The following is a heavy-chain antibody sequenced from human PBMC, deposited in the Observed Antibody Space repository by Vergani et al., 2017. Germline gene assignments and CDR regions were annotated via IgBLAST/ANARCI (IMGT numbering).Heavy chain of an antibody. V-gene: IGHV1-3*02. CDR2: SNAGNGNT. CDR3: ARVRSPSHDFHKWYFDL. J-gene: IGHJ2*01. D-gene: IGHD2/OR15-2a*01. CDR1: GYTFTSYA. Sequence: QVQLVQSGAEVKKPGASVKVSCKASGYTFTSYAMHWVRQAPGQRLEWMGWSNAGNGNTKYSQEFQGRVTITRDTSASTAYMELSSLRSEDTAVYYCARVRSPSHDFHKWYFDLWGRGTLVTVSS.